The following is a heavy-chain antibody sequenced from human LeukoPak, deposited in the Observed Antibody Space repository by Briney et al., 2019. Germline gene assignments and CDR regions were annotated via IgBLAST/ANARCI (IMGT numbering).Heavy chain of an antibody. CDR3: ARAGGKLSGSDVE. CDR2: IIPIFGTA. CDR1: GGTFSSYA. V-gene: IGHV1-69*05. Sequence: ASVKVSCKASGGTFSSYAISWVRQAPGQGLEWMGGIIPIFGTANYAQKFQGRVTITTDESTSTAYMELSSLRSEDTAVYYCARAGGKLSGSDVEWGQGTLVTVYS. D-gene: IGHD1-26*01. J-gene: IGHJ4*02.